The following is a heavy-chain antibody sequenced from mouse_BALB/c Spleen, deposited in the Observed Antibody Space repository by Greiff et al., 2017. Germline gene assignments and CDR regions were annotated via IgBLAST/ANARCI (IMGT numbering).Heavy chain of an antibody. J-gene: IGHJ1*01. CDR2: INSNGGST. CDR1: GFSFSSYG. CDR3: AREGGYYWYFDV. D-gene: IGHD2-2*01. Sequence: VQLVESGGGLVQPGGSLKLSCAASGFSFSSYGMSWVRQTPDKRLELVATINSNGGSTYYPDSVKGRFTISRDNAKNTLYLQMSSLKSEDTAMYYSAREGGYYWYFDVWGAGTTVTVSS. V-gene: IGHV5-6-3*01.